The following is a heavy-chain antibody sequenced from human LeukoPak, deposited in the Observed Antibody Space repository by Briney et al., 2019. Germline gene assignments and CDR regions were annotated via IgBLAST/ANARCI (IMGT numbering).Heavy chain of an antibody. D-gene: IGHD3-3*01. V-gene: IGHV1-8*02. CDR1: GYTFTGYY. J-gene: IGHJ5*02. CDR2: MNPNSGNT. CDR3: ARGGTIFDP. Sequence: GESLKISCKGSGYTFTGYYMHWVRQATGQGLEWMGWMNPNSGNTGYAQKSQGRVTMTRNTSISTAYMELSSLRSEDTAVYYCARGGTIFDPWGQGTLVTVSS.